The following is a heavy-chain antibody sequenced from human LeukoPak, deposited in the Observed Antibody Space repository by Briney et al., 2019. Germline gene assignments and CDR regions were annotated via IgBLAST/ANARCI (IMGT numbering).Heavy chain of an antibody. CDR1: GFTFSSYS. CDR3: ARVVGNLGAPTDY. V-gene: IGHV3-21*01. J-gene: IGHJ4*02. Sequence: GGSLRLSCAASGFTFSSYSMNWVRQAPGKGLEWVSSISSSSSYIYYADSVKGRFTISRDNAKNSLYLQMNSLRAEDTAVYYCARVVGNLGAPTDYWGQGTLVTVSS. CDR2: ISSSSSYI. D-gene: IGHD1-26*01.